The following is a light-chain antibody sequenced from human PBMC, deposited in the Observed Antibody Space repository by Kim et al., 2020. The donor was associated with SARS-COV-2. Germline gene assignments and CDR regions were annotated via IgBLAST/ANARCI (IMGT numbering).Light chain of an antibody. V-gene: IGLV2-14*03. CDR1: SSDVGAYNY. Sequence: QSALTQPASVSGSPGQSITISCTGTSSDVGAYNYVSWYQQHPGEAPKLMIYDVTDRPSGVSDRLSGSKSGNTASLTISGLQIEDEADYYCSSFAGASRRCVFGTGTKVTVL. J-gene: IGLJ1*01. CDR2: DVT. CDR3: SSFAGASRRCV.